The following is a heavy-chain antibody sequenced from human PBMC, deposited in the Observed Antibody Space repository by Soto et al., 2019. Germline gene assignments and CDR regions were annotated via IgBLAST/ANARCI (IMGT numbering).Heavy chain of an antibody. CDR3: ARGPTDYYDNSANYFVDY. CDR2: ISTYNGNT. J-gene: IGHJ4*02. Sequence: QVPLVQSGAELKKPGASVKVSCKAAGYTFITYGVSWVRQAPGQGLDAPGWISTYNGNTSYAERLQGRGTMTTDTTTKTVYMDLRNLRSDDTAVYYCARGPTDYYDNSANYFVDYWGQGTLVTVSS. D-gene: IGHD3-22*01. CDR1: GYTFITYG. V-gene: IGHV1-18*01.